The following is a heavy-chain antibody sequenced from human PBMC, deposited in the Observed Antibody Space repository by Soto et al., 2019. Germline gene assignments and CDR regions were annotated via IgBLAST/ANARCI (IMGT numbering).Heavy chain of an antibody. V-gene: IGHV4-34*01. Sequence: SETLSLTCAVYSGSFSGHFWSWIRQPPGKGLGWIGEINLAGGTNYNPSLKGRVTISIDKSNSQFFLKLTSVTAADKAVYYCARNQRIYDILTGYYKGPFDSWGQGTLVTVSS. CDR2: INLAGGT. D-gene: IGHD3-9*01. CDR1: SGSFSGHF. CDR3: ARNQRIYDILTGYYKGPFDS. J-gene: IGHJ4*02.